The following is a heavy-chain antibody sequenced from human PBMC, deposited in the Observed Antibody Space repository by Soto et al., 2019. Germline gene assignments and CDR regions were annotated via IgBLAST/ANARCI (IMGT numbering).Heavy chain of an antibody. Sequence: SQTLSLPFAISVDSVSSNSAAWNWIRPSPSRGLEWLGRTYYRSKWYNVYAVSVKSRITINPDTSKNQFSLQLNSVTPEDTAVYYCARVSYYYDSSGYYSRGLYYYYGMDVWGQGTTVTVSS. D-gene: IGHD3-22*01. V-gene: IGHV6-1*01. CDR1: VDSVSSNSAA. CDR2: TYYRSKWYN. J-gene: IGHJ6*02. CDR3: ARVSYYYDSSGYYSRGLYYYYGMDV.